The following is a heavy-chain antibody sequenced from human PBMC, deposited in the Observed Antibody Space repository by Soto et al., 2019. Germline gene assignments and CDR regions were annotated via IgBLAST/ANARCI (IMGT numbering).Heavy chain of an antibody. Sequence: SETLSLTCTVSGGSISSGGYYWSWIRQHPGKGLEWSGYIYYSGSTYYNPSLKSRVTISVDTSKNQFSLKLSSVTAADTALYYCARLVGRELLIVPWGPGTLVAVSS. J-gene: IGHJ5*02. CDR1: GGSISSGGYY. D-gene: IGHD1-26*01. CDR2: IYYSGST. V-gene: IGHV4-31*03. CDR3: ARLVGRELLIVP.